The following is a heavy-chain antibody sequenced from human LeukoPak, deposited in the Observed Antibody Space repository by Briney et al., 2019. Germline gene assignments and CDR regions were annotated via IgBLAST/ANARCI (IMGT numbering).Heavy chain of an antibody. V-gene: IGHV6-1*01. CDR2: TYYRSKWYN. D-gene: IGHD6-13*01. CDR1: GDSVSSNSAA. CDR3: TRDGYTSSWFFDY. J-gene: IGHJ4*02. Sequence: SQTLSLTCAISGDSVSSNSAAWHWLRQSPSRGLEWLGRTYYRSKWYNDYAVSVKSRITINPDTSKNQFSLQLNSVTPEDTAVYYCTRDGYTSSWFFDYWGQGTLVTVAS.